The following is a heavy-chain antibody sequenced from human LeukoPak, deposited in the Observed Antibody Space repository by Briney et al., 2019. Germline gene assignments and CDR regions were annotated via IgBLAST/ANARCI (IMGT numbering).Heavy chain of an antibody. J-gene: IGHJ4*02. CDR3: AREPGYCSSTSCYRYFDY. V-gene: IGHV1-18*04. Sequence: ASVKVSCKDSRYTLTSYVISWVRQAPGQGLEWMGWISAYDGNTNYAQKLQGRVPMTTDTSTSTAYMELRSLRSDDTAVYYCAREPGYCSSTSCYRYFDYWGQGTPVTVSS. CDR2: ISAYDGNT. D-gene: IGHD2-2*01. CDR1: RYTLTSYV.